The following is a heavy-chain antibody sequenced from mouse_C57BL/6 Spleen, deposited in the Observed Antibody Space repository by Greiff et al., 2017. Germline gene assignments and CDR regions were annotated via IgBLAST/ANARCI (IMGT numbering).Heavy chain of an antibody. CDR1: GFNIKDDY. CDR3: TGYLYAMDY. CDR2: LAPENGDH. Sequence: VQLQQSGAELVRPGASVKLSCTASGFNIKDDYLHWVKQRPEPGLEWIGWLAPENGDHKSASKFQGKATITAYTSSNTAYLQLSSLTSEDTAVYYCTGYLYAMDYWGQGTSVTVS. J-gene: IGHJ4*01. D-gene: IGHD1-2*01. V-gene: IGHV14-4*01.